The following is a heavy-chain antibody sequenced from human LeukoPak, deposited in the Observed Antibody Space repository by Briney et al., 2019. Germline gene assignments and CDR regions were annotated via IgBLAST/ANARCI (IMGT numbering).Heavy chain of an antibody. CDR3: ARGQTPSWFGEVYLDYLDY. CDR1: GYTFTSYD. V-gene: IGHV1-8*01. Sequence: ASVKVSCKASGYTFTSYDINWVRQATGQGLEWMGWMNPNSGNTGYAQKFQGRVTMTRNTSISTAYMELSSLRSEDTAVYYCARGQTPSWFGEVYLDYLDYWGQGTLVTVSS. CDR2: MNPNSGNT. D-gene: IGHD3-10*01. J-gene: IGHJ4*02.